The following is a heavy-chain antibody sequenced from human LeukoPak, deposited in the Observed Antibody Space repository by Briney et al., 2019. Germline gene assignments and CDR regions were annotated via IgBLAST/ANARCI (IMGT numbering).Heavy chain of an antibody. V-gene: IGHV4-59*08. CDR1: GGSISSYY. J-gene: IGHJ6*03. CDR2: IYYSGST. D-gene: IGHD3-22*01. CDR3: ARSMIVVEAYYYYYYMDV. Sequence: SETLSLTCTVSGGSISSYYWSWIRQPPGQGLEWIGYIYYSGSTNYNPSLKSRVTISVDTSKNQFSLKLSSVTAADTALYYCARSMIVVEAYYYYYYMDVWGKGTTVTVSS.